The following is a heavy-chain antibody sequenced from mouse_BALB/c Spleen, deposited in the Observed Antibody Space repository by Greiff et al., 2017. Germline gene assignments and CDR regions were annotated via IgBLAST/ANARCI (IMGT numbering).Heavy chain of an antibody. D-gene: IGHD2-1*01. CDR2: ISSGSSTI. CDR3: ARHGNSYWDFDV. V-gene: IGHV5-17*02. J-gene: IGHJ1*01. Sequence: EVKLMESGGGLVQPGGSRKLSCAASGFTFSSFGMHWVRQAPEKGLEWVAYISSGSSTIYYADTVKGRFTISRDNPKNTLFLQMTSLRSEDTAMYYCARHGNSYWDFDVWGAGTTVTVSS. CDR1: GFTFSSFG.